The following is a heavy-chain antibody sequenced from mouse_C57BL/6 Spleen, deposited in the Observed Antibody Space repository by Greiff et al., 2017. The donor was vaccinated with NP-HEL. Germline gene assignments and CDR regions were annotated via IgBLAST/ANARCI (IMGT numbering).Heavy chain of an antibody. CDR1: GYSFTGYF. Sequence: VQLQQSGPELVKPGDSVKISCKASGYSFTGYFMNWVMQSHGKSLEWIGRINPYNGDTFYNQKFKGKATLTVDKSSSTAHMELRSLTSEDSEVYYCARWGGSSDYYAMDYWGQGTSVTVSS. D-gene: IGHD1-1*01. CDR2: INPYNGDT. V-gene: IGHV1-20*01. CDR3: ARWGGSSDYYAMDY. J-gene: IGHJ4*01.